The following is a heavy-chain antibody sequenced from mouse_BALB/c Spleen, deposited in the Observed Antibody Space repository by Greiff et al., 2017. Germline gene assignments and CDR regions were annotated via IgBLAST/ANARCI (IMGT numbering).Heavy chain of an antibody. J-gene: IGHJ3*01. V-gene: IGHV2-6-7*01. Sequence: VQRVESGPSLVQPSQSLSITCTVSGFSLTSYGVHWVRQSPGKGLEWLGMIWGDGSTDYNSALKSRLSISKDNSKSQVFLKMNSLQTDDTARYYCARGGITRGLFAYWGQGTLVTVSA. CDR3: ARGGITRGLFAY. D-gene: IGHD2-4*01. CDR2: IWGDGST. CDR1: GFSLTSYG.